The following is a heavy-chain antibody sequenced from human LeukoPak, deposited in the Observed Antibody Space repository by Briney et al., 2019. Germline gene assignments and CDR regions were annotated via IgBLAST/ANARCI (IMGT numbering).Heavy chain of an antibody. CDR1: GFTFSSYG. D-gene: IGHD1-26*01. J-gene: IGHJ4*02. CDR3: AKNSGSYYRY. V-gene: IGHV3-23*01. CDR2: ISGSGGST. Sequence: GGSLRLSCAASGFTFSSYGMSWVRQAPGKGLEWVSAISGSGGSTYYADTVKGRFTISRDNSKNTLYLQMNSLRAEDTAVYYCAKNSGSYYRYWGQGTLVTVSS.